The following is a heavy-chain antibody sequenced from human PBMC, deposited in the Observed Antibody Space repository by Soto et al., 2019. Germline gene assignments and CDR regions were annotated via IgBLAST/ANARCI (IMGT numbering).Heavy chain of an antibody. V-gene: IGHV3-33*06. J-gene: IGHJ6*02. Sequence: GGSLRLSCAASGFTFSSYGMHWVRQAPGKGLEWVAVIWYDGSNKYYADSVKGRFTISRDNSKNTLYLQMNSLRAEDTAVYYCAKGPLRLPTDVWGQGTTVTVSS. CDR1: GFTFSSYG. CDR3: AKGPLRLPTDV. CDR2: IWYDGSNK. D-gene: IGHD6-25*01.